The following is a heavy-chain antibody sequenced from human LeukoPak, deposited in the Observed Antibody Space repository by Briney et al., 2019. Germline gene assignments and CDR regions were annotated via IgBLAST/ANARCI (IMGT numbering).Heavy chain of an antibody. CDR3: ARRYTASPGERFDC. CDR1: GGSISNYY. Sequence: SETLPLTCTVSGGSISNYYWTWIRQPPGKGLEWIGYVYSSGNTNYNPSLNSRVTISLDTSKNQFHLMLRSLTAADTAVYYCARRYTASPGERFDCWGQGRLVSVSS. V-gene: IGHV4-59*08. J-gene: IGHJ4*01. D-gene: IGHD2-2*02. CDR2: VYSSGNT.